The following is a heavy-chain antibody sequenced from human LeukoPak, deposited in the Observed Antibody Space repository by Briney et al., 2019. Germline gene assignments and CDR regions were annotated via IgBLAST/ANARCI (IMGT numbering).Heavy chain of an antibody. CDR3: ARGPFPHSSGYYYYYYGMDV. J-gene: IGHJ6*02. D-gene: IGHD3-22*01. CDR1: GGTFSSYA. Sequence: SVKVSCKASGGTFSSYAISWVRQAPGQGLEWMGGIIPIFGTANYAQKFQGRVTITADESTSTAYMELSSLRSEDTAVYYCARGPFPHSSGYYYYYYGMDVRGQGTTVTVSS. CDR2: IIPIFGTA. V-gene: IGHV1-69*13.